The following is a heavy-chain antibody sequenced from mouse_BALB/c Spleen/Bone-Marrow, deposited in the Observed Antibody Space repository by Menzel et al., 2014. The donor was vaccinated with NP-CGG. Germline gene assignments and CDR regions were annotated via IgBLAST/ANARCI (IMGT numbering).Heavy chain of an antibody. CDR1: GFPFTTYW. CDR3: ARPYRYDKEFAY. D-gene: IGHD2-14*01. J-gene: IGHJ3*01. CDR2: IDPSTGHT. Sequence: QVQLQQSGAELAKPGASVKMSCKASGFPFTTYWMHWFKQRPGQGLEWIGYIDPSTGHTEYNQNFKDKATLTADKSSSTAYMQLSSLTSEDSAVYYCARPYRYDKEFAYWGQGTLVTV. V-gene: IGHV1-7*01.